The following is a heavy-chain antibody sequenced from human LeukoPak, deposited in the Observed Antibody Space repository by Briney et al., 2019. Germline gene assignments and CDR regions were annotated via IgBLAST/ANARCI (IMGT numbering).Heavy chain of an antibody. CDR1: GWSLRNYA. Sequence: GWCVPLSCLACGWSLRNYAMHWVSQAPGKGPEWVYIISSGGSYQYYADSVKGRFTIYSDNSKTTLYPKLNSLRGEDTAIYYCARASTYYYEPGRSGAHYFDNWGQGTLVTVSS. J-gene: IGHJ4*02. CDR2: ISSGGSYQ. CDR3: ARASTYYYEPGRSGAHYFDN. V-gene: IGHV3-30*01. D-gene: IGHD3-10*01.